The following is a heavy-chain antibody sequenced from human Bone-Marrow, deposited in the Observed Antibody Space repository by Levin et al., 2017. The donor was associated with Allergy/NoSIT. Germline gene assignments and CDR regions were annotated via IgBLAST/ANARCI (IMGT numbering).Heavy chain of an antibody. J-gene: IGHJ4*02. D-gene: IGHD2-2*01. CDR1: GFTFSNHW. CDR3: ARGDCSSTSCLAY. CDR2: ITSDGRDT. Sequence: PGESLKISCAASGFTFSNHWMHWVRQVPGKGLVWVSRITSDGRDTKYADSVMGRFTISRDNARNTLHLQMNSLRAEDTAVYYCARGDCSSTSCLAYWGQGTLVTVSS. V-gene: IGHV3-74*03.